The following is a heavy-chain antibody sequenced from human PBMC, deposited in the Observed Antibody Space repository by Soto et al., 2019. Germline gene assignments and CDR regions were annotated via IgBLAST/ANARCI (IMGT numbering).Heavy chain of an antibody. J-gene: IGHJ6*02. D-gene: IGHD2-2*01. Sequence: GGSLRLSCAASGFTFSSYGMHWVRQAPGKGLEWVAVIWYDGSNKYYADSVKGRFTISRDNSKNTLYLQMNSLRAEDTAVYYCARELDNLPAAKHYYYYGMDVWGQGTTVTVSS. CDR2: IWYDGSNK. CDR1: GFTFSSYG. V-gene: IGHV3-33*01. CDR3: ARELDNLPAAKHYYYYGMDV.